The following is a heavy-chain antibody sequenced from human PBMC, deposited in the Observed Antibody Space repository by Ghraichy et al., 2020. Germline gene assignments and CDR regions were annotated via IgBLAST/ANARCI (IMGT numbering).Heavy chain of an antibody. V-gene: IGHV4-59*01. D-gene: IGHD2-15*01. Sequence: SQTLSLTCTVSGGSISSYYWSWIRQPPGKGLEWIGYIYYSGSTNYNPSLKSRVTISVDTSKNQFSLKLSSVTAADTAVYYCARGGDIVVVVADSDAFDIWGQGTMVTVSS. CDR2: IYYSGST. CDR1: GGSISSYY. J-gene: IGHJ3*02. CDR3: ARGGDIVVVVADSDAFDI.